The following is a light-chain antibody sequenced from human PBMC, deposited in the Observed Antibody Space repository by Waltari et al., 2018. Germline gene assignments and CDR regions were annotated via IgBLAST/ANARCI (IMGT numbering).Light chain of an antibody. V-gene: IGLV2-18*01. J-gene: IGLJ3*02. CDR1: SSDVRSYDY. Sequence: QSALIQPPSVSASPGQSVTISYTGTSSDVRSYDYVSWYQHHPGAVPKPMSYKVNTRPCGAAASFAASKSGNTAALSLSGLQADDETDHQCYGYTRSATWVFGGGTQLPV. CDR3: YGYTRSATWV. CDR2: KVN.